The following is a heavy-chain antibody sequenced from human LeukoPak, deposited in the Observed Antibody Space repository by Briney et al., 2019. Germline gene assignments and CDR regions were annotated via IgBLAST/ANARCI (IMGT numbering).Heavy chain of an antibody. CDR2: ISYDGSNK. Sequence: PGRSLRLSCAASGFTFSSYGMHWVRQAPGKGLEWVAVISYDGSNKYYADSVKGRFTISRDNSKNTLYLQMNSLRAEDTAVYYCARDWAVTTQAEYFQHWGQGTLVTVSS. CDR3: ARDWAVTTQAEYFQH. CDR1: GFTFSSYG. D-gene: IGHD4-11*01. J-gene: IGHJ1*01. V-gene: IGHV3-30*03.